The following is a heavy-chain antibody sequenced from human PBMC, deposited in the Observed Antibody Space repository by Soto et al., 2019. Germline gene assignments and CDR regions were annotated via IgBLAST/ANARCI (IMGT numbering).Heavy chain of an antibody. D-gene: IGHD6-19*01. CDR2: IYYNGNT. Sequence: QVQLRESGPGLVKPSETLSLTCTVSGGSITSFYWSWVRQPPGKGLEWIGYIYYNGNTNYNPSLKSRVTISVDTSKNQFSLNLSSVTAADTAVYDCTRGSSGWFPRPLDYWGQGTLVTVSS. J-gene: IGHJ4*02. CDR3: TRGSSGWFPRPLDY. CDR1: GGSITSFY. V-gene: IGHV4-59*01.